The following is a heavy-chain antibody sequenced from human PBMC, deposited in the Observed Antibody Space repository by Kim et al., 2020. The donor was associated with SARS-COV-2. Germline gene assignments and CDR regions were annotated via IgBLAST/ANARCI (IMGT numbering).Heavy chain of an antibody. V-gene: IGHV3-33*01. CDR1: GFTFSSYG. CDR2: IWTDENNK. Sequence: GGSLRLSCAASGFTFSSYGMHWVRQAPGKGLEWVAIIWTDENNKYYGESVKGRFTISRDNSKNTLYLQMSGLRAEDTAVYFCARDKGSGGRDGYLDYWGQGTRVPVSS. CDR3: ARDKGSGGRDGYLDY. J-gene: IGHJ4*02. D-gene: IGHD1-26*01.